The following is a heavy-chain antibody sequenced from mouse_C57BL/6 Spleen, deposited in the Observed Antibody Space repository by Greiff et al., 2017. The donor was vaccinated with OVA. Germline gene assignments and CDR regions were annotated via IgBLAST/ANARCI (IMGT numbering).Heavy chain of an antibody. J-gene: IGHJ1*03. V-gene: IGHV1-82*01. CDR3: ASRGGYFDV. Sequence: QVQLQQSGPELVKPGASVKISCKASGYAFSSSWMNWVKQRPGKGLEWIGRIYPGDGDTNYNGKFKGKATLTADKTSSTAYMHLSSLTSEDSAVYCCASRGGYFDVWGTGTTVTVSS. CDR1: GYAFSSSW. CDR2: IYPGDGDT.